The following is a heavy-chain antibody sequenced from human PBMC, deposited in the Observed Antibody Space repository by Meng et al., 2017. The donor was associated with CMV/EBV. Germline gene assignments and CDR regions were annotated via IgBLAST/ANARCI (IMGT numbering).Heavy chain of an antibody. CDR1: GFSRRTSGVG. J-gene: IGHJ5*02. Sequence: NLKGWVPTLGKPIQTLRLTCTISGFSRRTSGVGVGWIRQPTGKALEWLALIYWDDDKRYSPSLKSRLTITKDTSKNQVVLTMTNMDPVDTATYYCAHRGRIAAAGTDWFDPWGQGTLVTVSS. CDR3: AHRGRIAAAGTDWFDP. D-gene: IGHD6-13*01. CDR2: IYWDDDK. V-gene: IGHV2-5*02.